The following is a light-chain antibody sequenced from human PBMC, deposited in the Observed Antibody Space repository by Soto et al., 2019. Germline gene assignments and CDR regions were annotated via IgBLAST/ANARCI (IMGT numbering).Light chain of an antibody. J-gene: IGKJ4*01. V-gene: IGKV3-20*01. CDR2: GAS. CDR3: QQYGSSPLT. Sequence: EIVLTQAAGTLSFSPGDRTTLSCKPSQSVSSSYLAWYQQKPGQAPRLLIYGASSRATGIPDRFSGSGSGTDFTLTISRLEPEDFAVYYCQQYGSSPLTFGGGTKVDI. CDR1: QSVSSSY.